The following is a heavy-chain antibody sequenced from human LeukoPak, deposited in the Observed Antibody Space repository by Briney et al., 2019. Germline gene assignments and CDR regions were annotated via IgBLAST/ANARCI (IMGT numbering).Heavy chain of an antibody. CDR1: GGSISSYY. V-gene: IGHV4-59*08. Sequence: SETLSLTCTVSGGSISSYYWSWIRQPPGKGLEWIGYIYYSGSTNYNPSLKSRVTISVDTSKNQFSLKLNSVTAADTAVYYCARQGGASDIWGQGTMVTVSS. CDR2: IYYSGST. D-gene: IGHD3-16*01. J-gene: IGHJ3*02. CDR3: ARQGGASDI.